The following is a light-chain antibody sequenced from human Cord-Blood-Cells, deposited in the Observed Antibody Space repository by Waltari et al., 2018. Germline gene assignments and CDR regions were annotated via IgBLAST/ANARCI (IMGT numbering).Light chain of an antibody. Sequence: IQMTQAPSALAASVGDRVTITCLASQSIRSYLNWYQQKPGKPPKLLIYAASNLQSGVPSRFSGSGSGTDYTLTISSLQPEDFARYYCQRSLSTPRTFDQGTKVGIK. CDR2: AAS. J-gene: IGKJ1*01. CDR1: QSIRSY. CDR3: QRSLSTPRT. V-gene: IGKV1-39*01.